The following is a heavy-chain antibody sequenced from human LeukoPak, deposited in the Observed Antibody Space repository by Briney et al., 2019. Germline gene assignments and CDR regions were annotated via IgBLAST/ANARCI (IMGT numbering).Heavy chain of an antibody. CDR1: GFTFSDYY. Sequence: GGSLRPSCAASGFTFSDYYMSWIRQAPGKGLEWVSYISSSGSTIYYADSVKGRFTISRDNAKNSLYLQMNSLRAEDTAVYYCASDFWSGYLGYWGQGTLVTVSS. CDR2: ISSSGSTI. J-gene: IGHJ4*02. V-gene: IGHV3-11*04. D-gene: IGHD3-3*01. CDR3: ASDFWSGYLGY.